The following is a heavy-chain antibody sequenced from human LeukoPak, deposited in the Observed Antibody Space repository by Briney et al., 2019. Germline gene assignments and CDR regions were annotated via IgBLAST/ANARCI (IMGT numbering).Heavy chain of an antibody. V-gene: IGHV3-21*01. Sequence: GGSLRLSCAASGFTFSSYNMNWVRQAPGKGLEWVSSIRSSTYIYYADSAKGRFTISRDNAKNSLYLQMNSLRAEDTAVYYCARTLGCSSTSCYTGYYYYGMDVWGQGTTVTVSS. D-gene: IGHD2-2*02. CDR3: ARTLGCSSTSCYTGYYYYGMDV. CDR2: IRSSTYI. J-gene: IGHJ6*02. CDR1: GFTFSSYN.